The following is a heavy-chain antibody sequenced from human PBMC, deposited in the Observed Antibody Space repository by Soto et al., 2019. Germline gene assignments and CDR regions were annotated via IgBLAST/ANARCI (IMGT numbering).Heavy chain of an antibody. CDR3: ARGLPDGSGQYCDY. Sequence: EVQLVESGGGLVKPGGSLRLSCAASGFTFSSYSMNWVRQAPGKGLECVSSISSSSSYIYYGDSVKGRFTISRDNAKNSLYLQMNSLRAEDTAVYYCARGLPDGSGQYCDYWGQGTLVTVSS. CDR1: GFTFSSYS. CDR2: ISSSSSYI. J-gene: IGHJ4*02. D-gene: IGHD3-10*01. V-gene: IGHV3-21*01.